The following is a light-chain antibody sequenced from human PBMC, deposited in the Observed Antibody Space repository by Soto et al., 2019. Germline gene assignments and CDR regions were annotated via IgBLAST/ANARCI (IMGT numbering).Light chain of an antibody. CDR1: QSVSNN. Sequence: EVVMTQSPATLSVSPGERATLSCRASQSVSNNLAWYQQTPGQSPRLLFYLASTRAPGIPARFSAGGSGTEFTLTISGLQSDDFGVYYCQQYNNWPPTTFGQETRLEIK. CDR3: QQYNNWPPTT. J-gene: IGKJ5*01. V-gene: IGKV3-15*01. CDR2: LAS.